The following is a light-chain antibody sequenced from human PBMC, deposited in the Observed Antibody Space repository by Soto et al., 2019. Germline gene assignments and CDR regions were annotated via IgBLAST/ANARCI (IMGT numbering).Light chain of an antibody. CDR2: AAS. CDR1: QSISSY. J-gene: IGKJ2*01. CDR3: QQSYSTPYT. Sequence: DIQTTQSPSSLSASVGDRVTITCRASQSISSYLNWYQQKPGKAPKLLIYAASSLQSGVPSRFSGSGSGTDFTLTISSLQPEDFATYYCQQSYSTPYTFSQGTKLEIK. V-gene: IGKV1-39*01.